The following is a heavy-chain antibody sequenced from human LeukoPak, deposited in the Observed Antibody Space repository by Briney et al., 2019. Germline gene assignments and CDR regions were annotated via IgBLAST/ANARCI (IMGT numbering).Heavy chain of an antibody. CDR2: IYPGDSDT. V-gene: IGHV5-51*01. D-gene: IGHD5-18*01. CDR3: ARARHNSGYRSFDS. J-gene: IGHJ4*02. Sequence: GESQKISCEGSGYSFTTYWIGWVRQMPGKGLEWMGIIYPGDSDTRYSPSFQGQVTISADKSINTAYLQWSSLKASDTAMYYCARARHNSGYRSFDSWGQGTLVTVSS. CDR1: GYSFTTYW.